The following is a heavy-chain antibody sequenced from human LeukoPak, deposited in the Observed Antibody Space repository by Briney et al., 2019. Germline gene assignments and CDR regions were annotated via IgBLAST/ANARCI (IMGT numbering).Heavy chain of an antibody. CDR2: ISGSGSTI. J-gene: IGHJ4*02. Sequence: GGSLRLSCAASGFTFSSYGMDWVRQAPGEGLEWISYISGSGSTIYYADSVRGRFTISRDNAKNTLYLQMNSLRAGDAAVYYCAKAPVTTCSGAYCYPFDYWSQGTLVTVSS. CDR3: AKAPVTTCSGAYCYPFDY. D-gene: IGHD2-15*01. V-gene: IGHV3-48*01. CDR1: GFTFSSYG.